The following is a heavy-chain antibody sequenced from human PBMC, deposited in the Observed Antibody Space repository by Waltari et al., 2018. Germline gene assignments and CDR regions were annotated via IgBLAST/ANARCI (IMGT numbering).Heavy chain of an antibody. CDR1: GFTFRIFG. Sequence: QVNLVESGGGVVQPGGSLSLPCKTSGFTFRIFGMHWVRQAPGKGLEWVALIWFDGSDKFYADSVRGRFTISRDNSARTLYLDMDSLRLDDTAMYYCAKDAFGNTYLDFWGQGTLVTVSS. D-gene: IGHD2-2*02. V-gene: IGHV3-30*02. CDR2: IWFDGSDK. J-gene: IGHJ4*02. CDR3: AKDAFGNTYLDF.